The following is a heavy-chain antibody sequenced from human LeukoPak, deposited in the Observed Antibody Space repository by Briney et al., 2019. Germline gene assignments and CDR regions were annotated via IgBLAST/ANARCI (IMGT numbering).Heavy chain of an antibody. D-gene: IGHD5-18*01. CDR3: ARGEYSYGPFDL. CDR2: INHSGST. V-gene: IGHV4-34*01. J-gene: IGHJ2*01. Sequence: SETLSLTCAVYGGSFSGYYWSWIRQPPGKGLEWIGEINHSGSTNYNPSLKSRVTISVDTSKNQFSLKLSSVTAADTAVYYCARGEYSYGPFDLWGRGTLVTVSS. CDR1: GGSFSGYY.